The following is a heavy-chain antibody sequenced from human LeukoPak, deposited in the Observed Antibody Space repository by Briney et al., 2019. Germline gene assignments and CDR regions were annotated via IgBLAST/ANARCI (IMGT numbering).Heavy chain of an antibody. CDR2: ISGSGGST. CDR1: GFTFSSYG. V-gene: IGHV3-23*01. Sequence: GGSLRLSCAASGFTFSSYGMSWVRQAPGKGVEGGSAISGSGGSTYYADSVKGRFTISRDNSKNTLYLQMNSLRAEDTAVYYCAKAANYYYYYMDVWGKGTTVTISS. J-gene: IGHJ6*03. CDR3: AKAANYYYYYMDV.